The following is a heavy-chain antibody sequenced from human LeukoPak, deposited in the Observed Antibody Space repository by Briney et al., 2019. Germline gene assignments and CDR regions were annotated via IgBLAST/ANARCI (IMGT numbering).Heavy chain of an antibody. J-gene: IGHJ5*02. CDR3: TAFKDYGDYFWFDP. D-gene: IGHD4-17*01. CDR2: IKSKTDGGTT. CDR1: GFTFSNAW. Sequence: GGSLRLSCAASGFTFSNAWMSWVRQAPGKGLEWVGRIKSKTDGGTTDYAAPVKGRFTISSDDSKNTLYLQMNSLKTEDTAVYYCTAFKDYGDYFWFDPWGQGTLVTVSS. V-gene: IGHV3-15*01.